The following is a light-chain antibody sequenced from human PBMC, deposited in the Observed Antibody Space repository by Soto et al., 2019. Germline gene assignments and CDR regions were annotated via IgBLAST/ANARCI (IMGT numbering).Light chain of an antibody. CDR3: SSYTGTSPPLV. CDR2: EVS. Sequence: QSALTQPAPVSGSPGQSITISCTGTSSDVGSYNLVSWYQQHPGKAPKLMISEVSNRPSGVSNRFSGSKSGNTASLTISGLQAEDEADYYCSSYTGTSPPLVFGGGTKLTVL. V-gene: IGLV2-14*02. CDR1: SSDVGSYNL. J-gene: IGLJ3*02.